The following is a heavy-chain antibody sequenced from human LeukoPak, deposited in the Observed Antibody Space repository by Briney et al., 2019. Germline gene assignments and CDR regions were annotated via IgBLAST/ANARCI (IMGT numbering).Heavy chain of an antibody. CDR1: GFTFRTYS. CDR2: IDSSSSTI. Sequence: PGGSLRLSCAASGFTFRTYSMSWVRQAPGKGLEWVSYIDSSSSTIYYADSVKGRFTISRDNAKNSLYLQMNSLRAEDTGVFYCARSRYYDSTVVTINWFDPWGQGTLVTVSS. V-gene: IGHV3-48*01. J-gene: IGHJ5*02. CDR3: ARSRYYDSTVVTINWFDP. D-gene: IGHD3-22*01.